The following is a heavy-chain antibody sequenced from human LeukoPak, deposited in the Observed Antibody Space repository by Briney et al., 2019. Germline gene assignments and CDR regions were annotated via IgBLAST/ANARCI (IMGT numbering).Heavy chain of an antibody. D-gene: IGHD2-21*02. V-gene: IGHV1-46*01. CDR2: INPSGGST. CDR3: ASVIAYCGGDCYGDAFDI. J-gene: IGHJ3*02. Sequence: RASVKVSCKASGYTFTSYYMHWVRQAPGQGLEWMGIINPSGGSTSYAQKFQGRVTMTRDTSTSTVYMELSSLRSEDTAVYYCASVIAYCGGDCYGDAFDIWGQGTMVTVSS. CDR1: GYTFTSYY.